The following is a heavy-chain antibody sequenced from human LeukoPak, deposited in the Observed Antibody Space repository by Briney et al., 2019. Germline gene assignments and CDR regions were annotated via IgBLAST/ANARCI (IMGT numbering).Heavy chain of an antibody. Sequence: SETLSLTCTVSGGSISSGGYYWSWIRQHPGKGLEWIGYIYYSGSTYYNQSLKSRVTISVDTSKNQFSLKLSSVTAADTAVYYCARGPRVVPAAMKNYWYFDRWGRGTLVTVSS. D-gene: IGHD2-2*01. CDR3: ARGPRVVPAAMKNYWYFDR. J-gene: IGHJ2*01. CDR1: GGSISSGGYY. CDR2: IYYSGST. V-gene: IGHV4-31*03.